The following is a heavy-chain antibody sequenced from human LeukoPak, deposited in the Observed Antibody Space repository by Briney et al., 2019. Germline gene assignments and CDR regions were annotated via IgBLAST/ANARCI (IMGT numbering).Heavy chain of an antibody. D-gene: IGHD5-12*01. Sequence: SETLSPTCTVAGGFISSYYWSWIRQPPGQGLECIVYISYSGSTSYNPSLNSRVTMSADTSKNQFSLRLSSVTAADTAVYYCARRGAYSGNDLAWYFDLWGRGTLVTVSS. CDR1: GGFISSYY. CDR2: ISYSGST. V-gene: IGHV4-59*08. J-gene: IGHJ2*01. CDR3: ARRGAYSGNDLAWYFDL.